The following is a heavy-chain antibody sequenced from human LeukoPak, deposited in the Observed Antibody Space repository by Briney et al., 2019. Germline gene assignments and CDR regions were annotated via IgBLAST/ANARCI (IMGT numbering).Heavy chain of an antibody. CDR3: ARDRIAAAGTGGYYYYGMDV. D-gene: IGHD6-13*01. J-gene: IGHJ6*02. CDR1: GYTFTSYD. V-gene: IGHV1-8*01. Sequence: ASVTVSCKASGYTFTSYDINWVRQATGQGREWMGWMNPNSGNTGYAQKFQGRVTMTRNTSISTAYMELSSLRSEDTAVYYCARDRIAAAGTGGYYYYGMDVWGQGTTVTVSS. CDR2: MNPNSGNT.